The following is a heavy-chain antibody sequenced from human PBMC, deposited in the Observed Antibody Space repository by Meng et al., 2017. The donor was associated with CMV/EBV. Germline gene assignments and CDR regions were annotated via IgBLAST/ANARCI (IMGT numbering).Heavy chain of an antibody. CDR3: VRSSGWSLFDY. V-gene: IGHV1-2*02. J-gene: IGHJ4*02. Sequence: QVQVVQFGAEMKKPGASVKVSCTTSGFTFSEYYIHWVRQAPGQGLEWMGWVNSNNDATNYARKFQGRVSMTRDTSISTAHMELSRLMSDDTAVYYCVRSSGWSLFDYWGQGTLVTVSS. CDR2: VNSNNDAT. D-gene: IGHD6-19*01. CDR1: GFTFSEYY.